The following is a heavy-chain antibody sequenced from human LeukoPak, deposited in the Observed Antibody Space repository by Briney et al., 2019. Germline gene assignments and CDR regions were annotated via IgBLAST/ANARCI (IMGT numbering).Heavy chain of an antibody. CDR3: ARDLPIAAPTEFDY. Sequence: ASVKVSCKASGYTFTGYYMHWVRQAPGQGLEWMGWINPNSGGTNYAQKFQGRVTMTRDTSISTAYMELSRLRSDDTAVYYCARDLPIAAPTEFDYWGQGTLVTVSS. V-gene: IGHV1-2*02. D-gene: IGHD6-6*01. J-gene: IGHJ4*02. CDR1: GYTFTGYY. CDR2: INPNSGGT.